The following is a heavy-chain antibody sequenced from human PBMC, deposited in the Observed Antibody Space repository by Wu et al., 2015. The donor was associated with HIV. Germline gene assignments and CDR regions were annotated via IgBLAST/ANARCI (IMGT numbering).Heavy chain of an antibody. V-gene: IGHV1-69*15. CDR3: ALGYCSGGSCPLFDY. J-gene: IGHJ4*02. D-gene: IGHD2-15*01. Sequence: QVHLVQSGAEVRKPGSSVKVSCKASGGTFSSYAISWVRQAPGQGLEWMGRIIPIFGTANYAQKFQGRVTITADESTSTAYMELSSLRSEDTAVYYCALGYCSGGSCPLFDYWGQGTLVTVSS. CDR1: GGTFSSYA. CDR2: IIPIFGTA.